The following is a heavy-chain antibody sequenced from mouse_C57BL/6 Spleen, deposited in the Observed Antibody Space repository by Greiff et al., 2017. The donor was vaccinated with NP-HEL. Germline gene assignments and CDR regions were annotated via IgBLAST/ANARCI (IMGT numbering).Heavy chain of an antibody. D-gene: IGHD1-1*01. Sequence: QVQLQQPGAELVMPGASVKLSCKASGYTFTSYWMHWVKQRPGQGLEWIGEIDPSDSYTNYNQKFKGKSTLTVDKSSSTAYMQLSSLTSEDSAVYYCARSGYYYGSSYVKGSWFAYWGQGTLVTVSA. CDR1: GYTFTSYW. CDR2: IDPSDSYT. V-gene: IGHV1-69*01. CDR3: ARSGYYYGSSYVKGSWFAY. J-gene: IGHJ3*01.